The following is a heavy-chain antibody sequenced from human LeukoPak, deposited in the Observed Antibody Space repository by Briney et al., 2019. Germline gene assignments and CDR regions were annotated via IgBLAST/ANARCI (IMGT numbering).Heavy chain of an antibody. CDR3: ATIVSGGARGWYFDY. D-gene: IGHD5/OR15-5a*01. V-gene: IGHV4-59*01. J-gene: IGHJ4*02. Sequence: PSETLSLTCTVSGGSISRYYRSWIRQPPGPGLEWIGYIYYSGSTNYNPSLKSRVTISVDTSKYQFSLKLSSVTAADTAVYYCATIVSGGARGWYFDYWGQGTLVTVSS. CDR2: IYYSGST. CDR1: GGSISRYY.